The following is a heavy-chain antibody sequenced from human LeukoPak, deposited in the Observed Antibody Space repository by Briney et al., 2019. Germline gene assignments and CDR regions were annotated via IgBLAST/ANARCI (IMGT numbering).Heavy chain of an antibody. V-gene: IGHV1-69*04. CDR1: GGTFSSYA. D-gene: IGHD6-13*01. CDR2: IIPILGIA. J-gene: IGHJ4*02. CDR3: ARDITLLGIAAAGSEGFDY. Sequence: GASVKVSCKASGGTFSSYAISWVRQAPGQGLEWMGRIIPILGIANYAQKFQGRVTITADKSTSTAYMELSSLRSEDTAVYYCARDITLLGIAAAGSEGFDYWGQGTLVTVSS.